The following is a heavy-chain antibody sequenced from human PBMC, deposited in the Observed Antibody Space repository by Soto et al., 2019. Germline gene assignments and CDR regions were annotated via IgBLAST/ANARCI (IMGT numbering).Heavy chain of an antibody. CDR2: VYYTGTT. J-gene: IGHJ4*02. V-gene: IGHV4-59*01. CDR1: GGSISSYF. D-gene: IGHD6-13*01. CDR3: ARDLAAVPRAFDY. Sequence: SETLSLTCTVSGGSISSYFYIWVRQPPGKGLEWIGSVYYTGTTDYNPSLKSRVTISVDTSKTQFSLNLRSVTAADAAVYYCARDLAAVPRAFDYWGRGTLVTVSS.